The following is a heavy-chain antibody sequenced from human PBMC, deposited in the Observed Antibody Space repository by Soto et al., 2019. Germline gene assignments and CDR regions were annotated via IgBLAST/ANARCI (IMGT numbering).Heavy chain of an antibody. V-gene: IGHV3-74*01. CDR3: ASRVRGYYCELDY. D-gene: IGHD3-22*01. Sequence: EVQLVESGGGLVQPGGSLRLSCTATEFTFGTYWMHWVRQAPGKGLVWVSRISSDGSSTSYEDSVKGRFTISRDNAKNTLYLQMNNLRAEDTAVYYCASRVRGYYCELDYWGQGTLVAVSS. J-gene: IGHJ4*02. CDR2: ISSDGSST. CDR1: EFTFGTYW.